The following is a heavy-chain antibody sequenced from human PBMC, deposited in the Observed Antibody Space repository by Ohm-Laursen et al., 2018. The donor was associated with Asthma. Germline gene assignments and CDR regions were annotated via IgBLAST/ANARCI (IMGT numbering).Heavy chain of an antibody. Sequence: SLRLSCAASGFTFSTYAMTWIRPAPGKGLEWVAAISANGGATYYADSVRGRFTVSRDNVKNSLYLQMNSLRAQDTAVYYCAVRTTSAGFDVWGQGTTVTVSS. CDR2: ISANGGAT. CDR1: GFTFSTYA. CDR3: AVRTTSAGFDV. D-gene: IGHD1-1*01. J-gene: IGHJ6*02. V-gene: IGHV3-23*01.